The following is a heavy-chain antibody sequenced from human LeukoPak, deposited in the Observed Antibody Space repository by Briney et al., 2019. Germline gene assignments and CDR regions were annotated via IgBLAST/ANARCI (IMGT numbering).Heavy chain of an antibody. Sequence: ASVKVSCKASGYTFTGYYMHWVRQAPGQGLEWMGWINPNSGGTNYAQKFQGRVTMTRDTSISTAYMELSRLGSDDTAVYYCARAAFFFGVAHDAFDIWGQGTMVTVSS. CDR2: INPNSGGT. V-gene: IGHV1-2*02. CDR1: GYTFTGYY. CDR3: ARAAFFFGVAHDAFDI. D-gene: IGHD3-3*01. J-gene: IGHJ3*02.